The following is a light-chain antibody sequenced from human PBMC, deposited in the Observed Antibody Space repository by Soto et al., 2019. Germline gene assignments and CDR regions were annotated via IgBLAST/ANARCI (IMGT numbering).Light chain of an antibody. CDR3: SSYTRSSTYV. V-gene: IGLV2-14*03. CDR2: DVS. CDR1: TSEVGGYNY. J-gene: IGLJ1*01. Sequence: QSVLTQPASVSGSPGQAVTIACTGTTSEVGGYNYVSWYQHHPGKAPKLMIYDVSNRPSWVSQRFSGSKSGNTASLTISGLQAEDEAVYYCSSYTRSSTYVFGTGTKLTVL.